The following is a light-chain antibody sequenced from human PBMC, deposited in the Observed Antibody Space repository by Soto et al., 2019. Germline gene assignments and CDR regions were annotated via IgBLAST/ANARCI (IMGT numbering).Light chain of an antibody. Sequence: QSALTQPRSVSGSPGQSVTISCTGTSSDVGGYNYVSWYQQPPGKAPKLMIYDVSKRPPGVPDRFSGSKSGNTASLTISGLQAEDEADYYCYSYAGSYTWVFGGGTKLTVL. CDR1: SSDVGGYNY. CDR3: YSYAGSYTWV. CDR2: DVS. J-gene: IGLJ2*01. V-gene: IGLV2-11*01.